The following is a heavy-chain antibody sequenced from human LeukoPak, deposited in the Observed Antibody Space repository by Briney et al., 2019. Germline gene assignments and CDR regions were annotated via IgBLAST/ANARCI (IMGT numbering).Heavy chain of an antibody. D-gene: IGHD2-2*02. J-gene: IGHJ4*02. Sequence: SETLSLTCTVSGYSISSGYYWGWIRPPPGKGLEWIGGIYHSGSTYYNPSLKSRVTISVDTSKNQFSLKLSSVTAADTAVYYCARESTNSNTIDYWGQGTLVTVSS. CDR3: ARESTNSNTIDY. CDR2: IYHSGST. CDR1: GYSISSGYY. V-gene: IGHV4-38-2*02.